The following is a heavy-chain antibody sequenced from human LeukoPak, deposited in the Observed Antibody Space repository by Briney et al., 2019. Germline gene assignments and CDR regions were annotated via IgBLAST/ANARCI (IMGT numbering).Heavy chain of an antibody. V-gene: IGHV4-4*07. CDR3: ARDRGSLQSYYYYYMDV. D-gene: IGHD5-24*01. CDR1: GGSISSYY. CDR2: IYTSGST. Sequence: PSETLSLTCTVSGGSISSYYWSWIRQPAGKGLEWIGRIYTSGSTNYNPSLKSRVTMSVDTSKNQFSLKLSSVTAADTAVYYCARDRGSLQSYYYYYMDVWGKGTTVTISS. J-gene: IGHJ6*03.